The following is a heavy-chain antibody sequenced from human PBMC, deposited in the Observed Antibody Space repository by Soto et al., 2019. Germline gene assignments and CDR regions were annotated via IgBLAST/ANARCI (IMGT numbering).Heavy chain of an antibody. CDR1: GSLFPGYG. Sequence: GGSLRLSCATAGSLFPGYGMHWVRQVPGKGLEWVAVIWFGGNNKYYADSVKGRFSISRDNSKNTLYLHMNSLRAEDTAVYYCAKDKGGVIYWGQGTQVTVSS. V-gene: IGHV3-33*06. J-gene: IGHJ4*02. D-gene: IGHD3-10*01. CDR3: AKDKGGVIY. CDR2: IWFGGNNK.